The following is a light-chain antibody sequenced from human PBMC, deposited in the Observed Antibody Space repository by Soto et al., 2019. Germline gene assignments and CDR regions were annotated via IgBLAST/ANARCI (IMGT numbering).Light chain of an antibody. Sequence: SYELTQPLSVSVALGQTATITCGGNNIGNKNVHWYQQKPGQAPVLVIYRDYNRPSGIPERFSGSNSGNTATLTISRAQAGDEADVYCQVWDYSTVLFGGGTKLTVL. CDR2: RDY. V-gene: IGLV3-9*01. CDR3: QVWDYSTVL. J-gene: IGLJ2*01. CDR1: NIGNKN.